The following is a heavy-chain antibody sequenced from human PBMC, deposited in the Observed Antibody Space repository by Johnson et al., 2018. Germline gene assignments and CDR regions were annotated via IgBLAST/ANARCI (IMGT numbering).Heavy chain of an antibody. Sequence: VQLVQSGGGLVKPGGSLRLSCAASGFTFSNAWMNWVRQAPGKGLEWVGRIKSKTDGGTTDYAAPVKGRFTISRDDSKNTLYLKMNSLKTGDTAVYYCTALATVVGGADAFDIWGQGTMFTVSS. CDR3: TALATVVGGADAFDI. D-gene: IGHD2-21*01. J-gene: IGHJ3*02. V-gene: IGHV3-15*07. CDR1: GFTFSNAW. CDR2: IKSKTDGGTT.